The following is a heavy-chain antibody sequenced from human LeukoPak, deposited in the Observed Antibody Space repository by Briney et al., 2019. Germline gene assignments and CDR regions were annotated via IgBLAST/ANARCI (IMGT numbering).Heavy chain of an antibody. CDR2: INPNSGGT. Sequence: ASVKVSCKASGYTFTGYYMHWVRQAPGQGLEWMGWINPNSGGTNYAQKFQGRVTMTRDTSISTAYMELSRLGSDDTAVYYCARAFSGSGSYYAEDYWGQGTLVTVSS. CDR1: GYTFTGYY. V-gene: IGHV1-2*02. J-gene: IGHJ4*02. D-gene: IGHD3-10*01. CDR3: ARAFSGSGSYYAEDY.